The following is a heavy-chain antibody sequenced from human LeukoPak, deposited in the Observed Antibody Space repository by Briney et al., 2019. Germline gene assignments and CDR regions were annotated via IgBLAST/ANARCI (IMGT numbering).Heavy chain of an antibody. D-gene: IGHD3-10*01. CDR3: AREYRGEYYFAY. V-gene: IGHV3-66*01. Sequence: GGSLRLSCAASGFTVSSNYMSWVRQAPGKGLEWVSVIYSGGSTYYADSVKGRFTISRDNSKNTLYLQMNSLRAEDTAVYYCAREYRGEYYFAYWGQGTLVTVSS. J-gene: IGHJ4*02. CDR2: IYSGGST. CDR1: GFTVSSNY.